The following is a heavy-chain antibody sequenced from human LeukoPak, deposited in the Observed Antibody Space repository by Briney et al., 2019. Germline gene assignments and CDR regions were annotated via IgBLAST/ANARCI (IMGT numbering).Heavy chain of an antibody. D-gene: IGHD3-22*01. Sequence: SVKVSCKASGGTFSSYAISWVRQAPGQGLEWMGRIIPIFGTANYAQKFQGRVTITTDESTSTAYMELSSLRSEDTAVYYCAREEDYYDSSGYPRSWFDPWGQGTLVTVSS. CDR1: GGTFSSYA. V-gene: IGHV1-69*05. J-gene: IGHJ5*02. CDR3: AREEDYYDSSGYPRSWFDP. CDR2: IIPIFGTA.